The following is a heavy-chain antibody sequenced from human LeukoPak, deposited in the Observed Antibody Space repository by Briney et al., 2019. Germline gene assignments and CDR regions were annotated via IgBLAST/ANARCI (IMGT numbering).Heavy chain of an antibody. J-gene: IGHJ4*02. Sequence: GGSLRLSCAASGFTFSSYAMSWVRQAPGKGLEWVSAISGSGGSTYYADSVKGRFTISRDNSKNTLYLQMNGLRAEDTAVYYCAKALKVGATTGCDYWGQGTLVTVSS. CDR3: AKALKVGATTGCDY. CDR1: GFTFSSYA. CDR2: ISGSGGST. V-gene: IGHV3-23*01. D-gene: IGHD1-26*01.